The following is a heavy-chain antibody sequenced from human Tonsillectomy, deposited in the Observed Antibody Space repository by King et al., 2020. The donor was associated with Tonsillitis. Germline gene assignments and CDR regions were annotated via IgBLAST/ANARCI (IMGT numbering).Heavy chain of an antibody. Sequence: EVQLVESGGGLVQPGGSLRLSCAASGFTFSSYWMSWVRQAPGKGLEWVASIKEDGSEKYYVDSVKGRFTISRDNAKNSLYLQMNSLRAEDTAVYYCARVTGDRSFEYWGHGTLVTVSS. CDR1: GFTFSSYW. J-gene: IGHJ4*01. CDR3: ARVTGDRSFEY. V-gene: IGHV3-7*03. CDR2: IKEDGSEK. D-gene: IGHD7-27*01.